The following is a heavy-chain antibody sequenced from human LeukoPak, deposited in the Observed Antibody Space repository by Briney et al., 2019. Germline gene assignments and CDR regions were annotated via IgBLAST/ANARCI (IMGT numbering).Heavy chain of an antibody. V-gene: IGHV3-21*01. CDR2: ISSSSSYI. CDR1: GFTFSSYS. CDR3: ARGGSYFIFDY. J-gene: IGHJ4*02. D-gene: IGHD1-26*01. Sequence: GGSLRLSCAASGFTFSSYSMNWVRQAPGKGLEWVSSISSSSSYIYYADSVKGRFTISRDNAKNSLSLQMSSLRAEDTAVYYCARGGSYFIFDYWGQGTLVTVSS.